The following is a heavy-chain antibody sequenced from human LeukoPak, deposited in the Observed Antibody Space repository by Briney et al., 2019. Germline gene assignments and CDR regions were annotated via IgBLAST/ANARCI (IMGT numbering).Heavy chain of an antibody. D-gene: IGHD6-6*01. Sequence: PGGSLRLSWSASGLTFSSYAMHWVRQAPGKGLEYVSAISSDGAITYYADSVKGRFTISRDNSKNTLYLHMSSLRAEDTAVYHCVKGGTYSSSPFDNWGQGTLVTVSS. CDR3: VKGGTYSSSPFDN. CDR2: ISSDGAIT. V-gene: IGHV3-64D*09. J-gene: IGHJ4*02. CDR1: GLTFSSYA.